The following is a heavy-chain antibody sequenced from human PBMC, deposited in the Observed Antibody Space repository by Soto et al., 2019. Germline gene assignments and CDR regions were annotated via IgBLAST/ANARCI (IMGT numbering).Heavy chain of an antibody. CDR3: ATCGGDCYLNY. CDR1: GFTFSNAW. V-gene: IGHV3-15*01. D-gene: IGHD2-21*02. CDR2: IKSKSVGGTI. Sequence: EVQLVESGGGLVKPGGFLRLSCAASGFTFSNAWMNWVRQAPGKGLEWVGRIKSKSVGGTIDYAAPVRGRFTISRDDSEDKVFLQMNSLKSEDTAVYFCATCGGDCYLNYWGQGTLVTVSS. J-gene: IGHJ4*02.